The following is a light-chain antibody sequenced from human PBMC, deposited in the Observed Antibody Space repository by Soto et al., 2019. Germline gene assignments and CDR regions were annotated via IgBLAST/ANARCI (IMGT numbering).Light chain of an antibody. J-gene: IGKJ4*01. CDR3: LQLFRYPLT. V-gene: IGKV1-9*01. CDR2: SAS. Sequence: DIQLTQSPSFLSASVGDRITITCRASQGISNYLAWYQQKPGKAPELLVYSASTLQSGVPSRFSGGGSETEFSLTIGRLQPEDFATYYCLQLFRYPLTFGGGTKVDLK. CDR1: QGISNY.